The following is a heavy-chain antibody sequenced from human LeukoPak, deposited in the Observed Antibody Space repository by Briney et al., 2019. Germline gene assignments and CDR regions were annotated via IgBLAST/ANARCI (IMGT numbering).Heavy chain of an antibody. CDR1: GFTFSSYA. D-gene: IGHD2-8*01. V-gene: IGHV3-30-3*01. CDR3: AVLHYYAMDV. CDR2: ISYDGSNK. Sequence: GRSLRLSCAASGFTFSSYAMHWVRQAPGKGLEWVAVISYDGSNKYYADSVKGRFTISRDNSKNTLYLQMNSLRGEDAALYYCAVLHYYAMDVWGQGTTVTVSS. J-gene: IGHJ6*02.